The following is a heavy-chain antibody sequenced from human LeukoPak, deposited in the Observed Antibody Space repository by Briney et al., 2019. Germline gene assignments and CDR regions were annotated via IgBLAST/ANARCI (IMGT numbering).Heavy chain of an antibody. CDR2: ISGSGATT. Sequence: GGSLRLSCAASGLPFKNCAMSWVRQAPGKGLEWVSLISGSGATTSYAESVKGRFTISRDNSKDTLSLQMNSLKADDTAVYYCAKHLRYFYDYDAFHMWGQGTMVTVSS. J-gene: IGHJ3*02. CDR1: GLPFKNCA. CDR3: AKHLRYFYDYDAFHM. D-gene: IGHD3-22*01. V-gene: IGHV3-23*01.